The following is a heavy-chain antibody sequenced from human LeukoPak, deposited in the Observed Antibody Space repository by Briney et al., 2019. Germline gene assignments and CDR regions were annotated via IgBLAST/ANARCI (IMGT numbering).Heavy chain of an antibody. J-gene: IGHJ3*02. CDR1: GFTFSSYS. V-gene: IGHV3-21*01. Sequence: EGSLRLSCAAPGFTFSSYSMNWVRQAPGKGLEWVSSISSSSSYIYYADSVKGRFTISRDNAKNSLYLQMNSLRAEDTAVYYCARPYKGGDSGYDYDAFDIWGQGTMVTVSS. CDR3: ARPYKGGDSGYDYDAFDI. D-gene: IGHD5-12*01. CDR2: ISSSSSYI.